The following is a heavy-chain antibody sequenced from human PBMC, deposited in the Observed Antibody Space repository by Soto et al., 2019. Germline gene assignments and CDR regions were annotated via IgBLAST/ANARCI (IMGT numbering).Heavy chain of an antibody. Sequence: QVQLVQSGAEVKKPGASVKVSCKASGYTFTGYYMHWVRQAPGQGLEWMGWIKTNSGGTNYAQKVQGWATMNRDTSIRTTYMELSRMRSDDTAVYYGSRAPHFSSGYSWGYGMDVWGQGTTVTVSS. CDR3: SRAPHFSSGYSWGYGMDV. CDR1: GYTFTGYY. V-gene: IGHV1-2*04. CDR2: IKTNSGGT. D-gene: IGHD3-3*01. J-gene: IGHJ6*02.